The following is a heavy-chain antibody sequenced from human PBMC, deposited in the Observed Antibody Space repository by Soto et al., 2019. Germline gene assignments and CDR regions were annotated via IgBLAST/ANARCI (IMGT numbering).Heavy chain of an antibody. CDR3: ARGSSILITGTTSSDY. CDR1: GYTFTSYD. Sequence: ASVKVSCKASGYTFTSYDINWVRQATGQGLEWMGWMNPNSGNTGYAQKFQGRVTMTRNTSISTACMELSSLRSEDTAVYYCARGSSILITGTTSSDYWGQGTLVTVSS. V-gene: IGHV1-8*01. D-gene: IGHD1-7*01. CDR2: MNPNSGNT. J-gene: IGHJ4*02.